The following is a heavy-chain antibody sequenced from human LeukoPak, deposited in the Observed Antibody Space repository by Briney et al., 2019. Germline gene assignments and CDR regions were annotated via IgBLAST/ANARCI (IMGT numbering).Heavy chain of an antibody. Sequence: GESLKISCKGSGYSFTSYWIGWVRQMPGKGLEWMGIIYPGDSDTRYSPSFQGQVTISADESISTAYLQWSSLKASDTAMYYCARLYFGYSYGYNYYYMDVWGKGTTVTVSS. V-gene: IGHV5-51*01. D-gene: IGHD5-18*01. CDR2: IYPGDSDT. J-gene: IGHJ6*03. CDR1: GYSFTSYW. CDR3: ARLYFGYSYGYNYYYMDV.